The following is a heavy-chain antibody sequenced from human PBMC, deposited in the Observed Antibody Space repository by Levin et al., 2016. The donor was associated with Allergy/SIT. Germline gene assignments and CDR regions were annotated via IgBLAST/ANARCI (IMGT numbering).Heavy chain of an antibody. CDR3: ASSQAGDFWSGYYPYYYYYYMDV. CDR2: IIPIFGTA. D-gene: IGHD3-3*01. J-gene: IGHJ6*03. V-gene: IGHV1-69*01. Sequence: WVRQAPGQGLEWMGGIIPIFGTANYAQKFQGRVTITADESTSTAYMELSSLRSEDTAVYYCASSQAGDFWSGYYPYYYYYYMDVWGKGTTVTVSS.